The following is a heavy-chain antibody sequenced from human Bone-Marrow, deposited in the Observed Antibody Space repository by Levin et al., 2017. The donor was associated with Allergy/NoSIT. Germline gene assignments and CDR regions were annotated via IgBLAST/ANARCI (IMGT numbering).Heavy chain of an antibody. CDR1: GFTVGNNY. V-gene: IGHV3-66*01. J-gene: IGHJ5*02. D-gene: IGHD2-15*01. Sequence: AGSLRLSCAASGFTVGNNYMKWVRQAPGKGLEWVSLIYSGGSTYYADSVKGRFTISRDNSKNTLHLQMNSLRTEDTAVYYCARDRTCSGGTCYGSWGQGTLVTVSS. CDR2: IYSGGST. CDR3: ARDRTCSGGTCYGS.